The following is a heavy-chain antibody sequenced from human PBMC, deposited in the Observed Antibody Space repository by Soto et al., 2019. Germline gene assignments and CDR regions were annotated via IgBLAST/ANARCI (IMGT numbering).Heavy chain of an antibody. D-gene: IGHD5-12*01. CDR2: ISPNNGNT. J-gene: IGHJ4*02. Sequence: GASVKVSCKASGYTFSSYYIHWVRQAPGQGLEWMGRISPNNGNTNYAQNFQGRVTMTTDTSTSTAYMELRSLRSDDTAVYYCARSYGYSAFSAGVYWGQGTLVTVSS. CDR1: GYTFSSYY. CDR3: ARSYGYSAFSAGVY. V-gene: IGHV1-18*04.